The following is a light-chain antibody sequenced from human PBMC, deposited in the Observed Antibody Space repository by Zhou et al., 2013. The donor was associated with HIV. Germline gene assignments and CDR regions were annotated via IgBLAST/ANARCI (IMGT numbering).Light chain of an antibody. CDR2: RAS. Sequence: DIQMTQSPSSVSASVGDRITITCRASQGISKWLAWYQQKPGKAPELLIYRASTLQFGVPSRFSGSGSGADFTLTISSLQPEDSATYYCQQLKSYPLTFGGGTKVDI. V-gene: IGKV1-12*01. CDR1: QGISKW. J-gene: IGKJ4*01. CDR3: QQLKSYPLT.